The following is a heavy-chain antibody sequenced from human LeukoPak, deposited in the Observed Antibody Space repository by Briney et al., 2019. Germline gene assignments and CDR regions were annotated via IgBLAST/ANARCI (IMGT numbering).Heavy chain of an antibody. CDR3: AELGITMIGGV. Sequence: GGTLRLPCAASGFTFSSYGMSWVRQAPGKGLEWVSAISGSGGSTYYADSVKGRFTISRDNAKNSLYLQMNSLRAEDTAVYYCAELGITMIGGVWGKGTTVTISS. V-gene: IGHV3-23*01. CDR2: ISGSGGST. J-gene: IGHJ6*04. CDR1: GFTFSSYG. D-gene: IGHD3-10*02.